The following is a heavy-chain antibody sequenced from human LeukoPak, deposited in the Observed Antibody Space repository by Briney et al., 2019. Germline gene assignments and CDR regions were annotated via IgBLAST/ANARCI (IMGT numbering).Heavy chain of an antibody. CDR3: AREIEVTGTTVWFDP. V-gene: IGHV1-69*13. J-gene: IGHJ5*02. CDR2: IIPIFGTA. CDR1: GGTFISYA. Sequence: SVKVSCKASGGTFISYAISWVRQAPGQGLEWMGGIIPIFGTANYAQKFQGRVTITADESTSTAYMELSSLRSEDTAVYYCAREIEVTGTTVWFDPWGQGTLVTVSS. D-gene: IGHD1-20*01.